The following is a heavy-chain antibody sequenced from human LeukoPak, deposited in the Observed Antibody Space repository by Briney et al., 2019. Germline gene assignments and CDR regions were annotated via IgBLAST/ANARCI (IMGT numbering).Heavy chain of an antibody. D-gene: IGHD6-19*01. Sequence: GGSLRLSCAASGFTVSSNYMSWVRQAPGKGLEWVSVIYSGGSTYYADSVKGRFTISRDNSKNTLYLQMNSLRAEDTAVYYCARETVHSSGYYPRNYYYYGMDVWGQGTTVTVSS. CDR1: GFTVSSNY. V-gene: IGHV3-53*01. CDR2: IYSGGST. CDR3: ARETVHSSGYYPRNYYYYGMDV. J-gene: IGHJ6*02.